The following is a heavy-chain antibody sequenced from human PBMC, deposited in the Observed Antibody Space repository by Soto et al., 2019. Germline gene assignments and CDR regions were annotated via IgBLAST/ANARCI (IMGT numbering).Heavy chain of an antibody. CDR3: AKPAGLRYCDRAAYFQH. V-gene: IGHV3-30*18. Sequence: QVQLVESGGGVVQPGRSLRLSCAASGFTFSSYGMHWVRQAPGKGLEWVAVISYDGSNKYYADSVKGRFTISRDNSKNTLYLQMNSLRAEDTAVYYCAKPAGLRYCDRAAYFQHWGQGTLVTVSS. D-gene: IGHD3-9*01. CDR1: GFTFSSYG. J-gene: IGHJ1*01. CDR2: ISYDGSNK.